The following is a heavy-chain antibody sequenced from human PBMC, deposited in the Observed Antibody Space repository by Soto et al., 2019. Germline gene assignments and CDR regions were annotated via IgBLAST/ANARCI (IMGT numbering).Heavy chain of an antibody. J-gene: IGHJ4*02. V-gene: IGHV4-59*01. Sequence: QVQLQESGPGLVKPSETLSLTCTVSGGSISSYYWSWIRQPPGQGLEWIGYIYYSGSTNYNPSLQSRVTISVDTSKNQFSLKLSSVTAADTAVYYCARGYSSGWYIFDYWGQGTLVTVSS. CDR2: IYYSGST. CDR3: ARGYSSGWYIFDY. D-gene: IGHD6-19*01. CDR1: GGSISSYY.